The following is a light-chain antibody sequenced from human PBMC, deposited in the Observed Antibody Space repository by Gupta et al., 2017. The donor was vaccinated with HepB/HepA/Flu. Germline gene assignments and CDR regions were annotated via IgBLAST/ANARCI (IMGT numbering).Light chain of an antibody. Sequence: DIQITQSPSSLSASVGDRVTITCRASQDIRNYLNWYQQKPGKAPKVLIYDVSNLERRVPSRFSGSGSGTDFSLNISSLQPEDIATYFCQQYDDLPYTFGQGTKLEI. J-gene: IGKJ2*01. CDR1: QDIRNY. CDR2: DVS. V-gene: IGKV1-33*01. CDR3: QQYDDLPYT.